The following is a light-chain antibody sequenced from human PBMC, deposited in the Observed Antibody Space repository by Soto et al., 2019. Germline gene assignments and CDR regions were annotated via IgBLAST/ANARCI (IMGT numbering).Light chain of an antibody. V-gene: IGKV1-39*01. CDR2: DAS. CDR1: QSISTY. J-gene: IGKJ5*01. Sequence: DIQMTQSPSSLFASVGDRVTITCRASQSISTYLNWYQQRPGKAPRLLIYDASSLQSGVPSRFSGSGSGTYFTLTISSLQPEYFATYYCQRSYRSISFGQGTRLEMK. CDR3: QRSYRSIS.